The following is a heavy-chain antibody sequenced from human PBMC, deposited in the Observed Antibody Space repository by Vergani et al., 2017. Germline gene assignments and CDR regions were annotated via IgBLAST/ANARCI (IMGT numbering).Heavy chain of an antibody. J-gene: IGHJ6*03. V-gene: IGHV3-48*01. CDR1: GFTFSGYS. CDR3: ARDVCCSRTSGDRGYYYYYMDV. Sequence: EVQLVESGGGLVQPGGSLRLSCAASGFTFSGYSMNWVRQAPGKGLEWVSYISSSSSTIYYADSVKGRFIISRDKAKNSLYLQMTSLRAEDTAVYYCARDVCCSRTSGDRGYYYYYMDVWGKGTTVTVSS. D-gene: IGHD2-2*02. CDR2: ISSSSSTI.